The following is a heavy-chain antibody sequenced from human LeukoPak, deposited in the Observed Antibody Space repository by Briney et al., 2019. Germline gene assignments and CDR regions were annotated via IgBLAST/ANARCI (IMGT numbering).Heavy chain of an antibody. D-gene: IGHD3-22*01. CDR2: IWFDGIRK. J-gene: IGHJ3*02. CDR1: GFTFSDYY. Sequence: GGSLRLSCAASGFTFSDYYMNWTRQAPGKGLEWVAAIWFDGIRKYYADSVKGRLTISRDNSKNTLYLQMNSLRAEDTAVYYCARDLEDSSPFGAFDMWGQGTMVTVSS. V-gene: IGHV3-33*08. CDR3: ARDLEDSSPFGAFDM.